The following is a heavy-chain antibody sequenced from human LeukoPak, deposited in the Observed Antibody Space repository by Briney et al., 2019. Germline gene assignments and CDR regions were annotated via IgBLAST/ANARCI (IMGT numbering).Heavy chain of an antibody. CDR3: ARPQTGDSSGYYWSS. J-gene: IGHJ5*02. V-gene: IGHV4-39*07. CDR1: GGSISSSSYY. D-gene: IGHD3-22*01. Sequence: PSETLSLTCTVSGGSISSSSYYWSWIRQPPGKGLEWIGEINHSGSTNYNPSLKSRVTISVDTSKNQFSLKLSSVTAADTAVYYCARPQTGDSSGYYWSSWGQGTLVTVSS. CDR2: INHSGST.